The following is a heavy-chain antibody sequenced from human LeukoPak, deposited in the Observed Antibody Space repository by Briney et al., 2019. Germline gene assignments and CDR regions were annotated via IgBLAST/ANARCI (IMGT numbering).Heavy chain of an antibody. Sequence: GGSLRLSCAASGFSFSSYSMNWVRQAPGKGLEWVSSISSTSSYIYYADSVKGRFTISRDNTKNALFLQMNSLRAEDTAVYYCARDPYCKNGVCYNDYWGQGNLVTVSS. D-gene: IGHD2-8*01. V-gene: IGHV3-21*06. CDR2: ISSTSSYI. CDR1: GFSFSSYS. J-gene: IGHJ4*02. CDR3: ARDPYCKNGVCYNDY.